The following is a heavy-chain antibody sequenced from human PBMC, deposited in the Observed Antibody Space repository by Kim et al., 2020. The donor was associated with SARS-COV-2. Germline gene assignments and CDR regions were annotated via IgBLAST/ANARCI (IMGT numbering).Heavy chain of an antibody. CDR1: GFTFSSFD. J-gene: IGHJ4*03. Sequence: GGSLRLSCEASGFTFSSFDMSWVRQAPGKGLEWVSGIGYSGVTTYYADSVKGRFTISRDNSKNTLYLQMNSLRAEDTAVSYCAKGGSYIDYWGQGTLVPV. D-gene: IGHD3-16*01. CDR3: AKGGSYIDY. CDR2: IGYSGVTT. V-gene: IGHV3-23*01.